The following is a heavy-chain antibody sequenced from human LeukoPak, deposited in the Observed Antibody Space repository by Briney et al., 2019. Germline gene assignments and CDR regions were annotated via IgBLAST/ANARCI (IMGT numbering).Heavy chain of an antibody. CDR3: ASAAGSYRYSEY. D-gene: IGHD3-16*02. CDR1: GFTFSSYA. CDR2: ISYDGSNK. V-gene: IGHV3-30-3*01. J-gene: IGHJ4*02. Sequence: PGGSLRLSCAASGFTFSSYAMHWVRQAPGKGLEWVAVISYDGSNKYYADSVKGRFTISRDNSKNTLYLQMNSLRAEDTAVYYCASAAGSYRYSEYWGQGTLVTVSS.